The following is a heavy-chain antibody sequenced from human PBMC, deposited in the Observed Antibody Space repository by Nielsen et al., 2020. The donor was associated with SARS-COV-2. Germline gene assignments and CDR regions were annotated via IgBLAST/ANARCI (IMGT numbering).Heavy chain of an antibody. D-gene: IGHD3-22*01. Sequence: GESLKISCAASGFTFSSYSMNWVRQAPGKGLEWVSSISSSGSTIYYADSVKGRFTISRDNAKNSLYLQMNSLRAEDTAVYYCAREVDYYDSSGGYGMDVWGQGTTVTVSS. J-gene: IGHJ6*02. V-gene: IGHV3-48*04. CDR3: AREVDYYDSSGGYGMDV. CDR2: ISSSGSTI. CDR1: GFTFSSYS.